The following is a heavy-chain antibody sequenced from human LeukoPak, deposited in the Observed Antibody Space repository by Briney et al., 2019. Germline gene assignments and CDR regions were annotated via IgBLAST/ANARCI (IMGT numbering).Heavy chain of an antibody. CDR2: IYHTGTT. Sequence: SQTLSLTCTVSGGLISRIEYYWSWIRQPPVKGLEWLLHIYHTGTTLYSPHLNNRLTFSVASSRNQFSLTLNSVTAADTAVYYCASVSVWELATHPGGSFDYWGRGILVTVSS. J-gene: IGHJ4*02. D-gene: IGHD1-26*01. V-gene: IGHV4-30-4*01. CDR3: ASVSVWELATHPGGSFDY. CDR1: GGLISRIEYY.